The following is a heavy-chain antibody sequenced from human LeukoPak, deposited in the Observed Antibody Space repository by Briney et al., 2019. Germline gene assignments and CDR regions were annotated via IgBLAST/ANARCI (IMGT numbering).Heavy chain of an antibody. J-gene: IGHJ4*02. CDR2: ITLSSSSI. CDR3: ARDHRIVGATYFDY. D-gene: IGHD1-26*01. V-gene: IGHV3-48*01. Sequence: GGSLRLSCAASGFNFNNYNMNWVRQAPGKGLEWVSYITLSSSSIYYADSVKGRFTISRDNAKNSLYLQMNSLRAEDTAVYYCARDHRIVGATYFDYWGQGTLVTVSS. CDR1: GFNFNNYN.